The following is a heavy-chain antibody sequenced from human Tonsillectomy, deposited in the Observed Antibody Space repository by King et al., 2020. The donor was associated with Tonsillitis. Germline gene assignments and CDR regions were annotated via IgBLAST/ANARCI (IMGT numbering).Heavy chain of an antibody. CDR2: IRSKANSYAT. D-gene: IGHD6-19*01. J-gene: IGHJ4*02. Sequence: VQLVESGGGLVQPGGSLKLSCAASGFTFSGSAMHWVRQASGKGLEWVGRIRSKANSYATAYAASVKGRVTISRDDLKNTAYLQMNSLKTEDTAVYYCTRPIVASAVAGKDYWGQGTLVTVSS. CDR1: GFTFSGSA. CDR3: TRPIVASAVAGKDY. V-gene: IGHV3-73*02.